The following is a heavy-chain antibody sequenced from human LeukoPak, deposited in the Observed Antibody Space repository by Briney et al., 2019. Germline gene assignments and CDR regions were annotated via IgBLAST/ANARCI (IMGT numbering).Heavy chain of an antibody. Sequence: GGSLRLSCEASGFTFSSYAMSWVRQAPGKGLEWVSAISGSGASTYYADSVKGRFTISRDNCKNTLYLQMNSLRAEDTAVYYCAKDSRGQEYYDFWSGYLVYYFDYWGQGTLVTVSS. CDR3: AKDSRGQEYYDFWSGYLVYYFDY. CDR2: ISGSGAST. D-gene: IGHD3-3*01. J-gene: IGHJ4*02. V-gene: IGHV3-23*01. CDR1: GFTFSSYA.